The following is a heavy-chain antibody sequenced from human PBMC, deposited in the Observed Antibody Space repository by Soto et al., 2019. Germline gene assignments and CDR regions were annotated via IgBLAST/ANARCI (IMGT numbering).Heavy chain of an antibody. Sequence: SETLSLTCNVSGGSISNYYCTWIRQPPGKGLEWVGHIYSSGSTKYNPSLQSRVSISSDMSTNQFSLNLASVSAADTAVYYCARAPKVSGSSQTRPDFWGQGTLVTVSS. D-gene: IGHD6-6*01. CDR1: GGSISNYY. J-gene: IGHJ4*02. V-gene: IGHV4-59*12. CDR3: ARAPKVSGSSQTRPDF. CDR2: IYSSGST.